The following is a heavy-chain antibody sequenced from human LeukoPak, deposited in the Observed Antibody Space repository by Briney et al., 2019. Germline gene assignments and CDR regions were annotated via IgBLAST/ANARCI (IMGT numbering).Heavy chain of an antibody. D-gene: IGHD2-15*01. V-gene: IGHV4-34*01. J-gene: IGHJ4*02. CDR3: ARKLVGYYFDY. CDR1: GGSFSNSY. CDR2: INHSGST. Sequence: PSETLSLTCAVYGGSFSNSYWSWIRQPPGKGLEWIGEINHSGSTNYKSSLKSRVTISVDTSKNQFSLKLSSVTAADTAVYYCARKLVGYYFDYWGQGTLVTVSS.